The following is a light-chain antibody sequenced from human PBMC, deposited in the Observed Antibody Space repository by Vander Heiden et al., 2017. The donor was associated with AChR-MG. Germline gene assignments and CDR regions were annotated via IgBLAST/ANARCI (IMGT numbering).Light chain of an antibody. CDR3: QQYVNWPLMYT. V-gene: IGKV3-15*01. CDR2: GAS. CDR1: QSVRSR. Sequence: EIVMTQSPATLSVSPGERATLSCRASQSVRSRVAWYQQKPGQAPRLVIYGASTRATGIPARFSGSGSGTEFTLTITSLQSEDFAVYYCQQYVNWPLMYTFGLGTRLEIK. J-gene: IGKJ2*01.